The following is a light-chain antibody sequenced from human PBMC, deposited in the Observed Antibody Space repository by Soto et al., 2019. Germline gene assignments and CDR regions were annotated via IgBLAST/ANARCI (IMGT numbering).Light chain of an antibody. Sequence: EIVLTQSPGTLSLSPGERATLSCRASQSVSSSYLAWYQQKPGQAPRLLIYGASSRATGIPDRFSGSGSGTDFTRTISRPEPEDFAVFYCHPYGSSPLTFGGGTKVESK. CDR2: GAS. CDR3: HPYGSSPLT. J-gene: IGKJ4*01. V-gene: IGKV3-20*01. CDR1: QSVSSSY.